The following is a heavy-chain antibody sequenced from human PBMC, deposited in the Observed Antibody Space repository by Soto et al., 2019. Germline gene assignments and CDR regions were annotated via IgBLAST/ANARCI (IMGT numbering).Heavy chain of an antibody. J-gene: IGHJ5*02. CDR1: GFMFSTTD. CDR3: VKNSGWFNT. Sequence: GGSLRLSCAASGFMFSTTDMSWVRQAPGKGLEWLTTIEGSGEITYYADSVKGRFTISRDNSKSAVYLQMDSLTADDTAVYFCVKNSGWFNTWGQGTPVTVSS. CDR2: IEGSGEIT. D-gene: IGHD3-10*01. V-gene: IGHV3-23*01.